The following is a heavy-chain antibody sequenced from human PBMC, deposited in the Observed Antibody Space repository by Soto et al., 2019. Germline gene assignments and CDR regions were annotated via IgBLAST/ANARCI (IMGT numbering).Heavy chain of an antibody. CDR1: GFTFTSYA. CDR2: ISGRGGTT. J-gene: IGHJ4*02. CDR3: SRNFGDVSGYSNRDY. V-gene: IGHV3-23*01. D-gene: IGHD3-22*01. Sequence: EVQLLESGGGLVQPGGSLRLSCAASGFTFTSYAMNWVRQAPGKGLEWVSAISGRGGTTYYADSVKGRLTISRDKSKNTLYQQLSRLQAESTAVYYCSRNFGDVSGYSNRDYWGQVTLVTVS.